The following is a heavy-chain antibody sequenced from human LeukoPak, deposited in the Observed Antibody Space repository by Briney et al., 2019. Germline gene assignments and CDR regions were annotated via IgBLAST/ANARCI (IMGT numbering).Heavy chain of an antibody. CDR2: INHSGST. CDR3: ARGPYYYGSGSYYRWFDP. J-gene: IGHJ5*02. CDR1: GGSFSGYY. D-gene: IGHD3-10*01. Sequence: SETLSLTCAVYGGSFSGYYWSWIRQPPGKGLEWIGEINHSGSTNYNPSLKSRVTISVDTSKNRFSLKLSSVTAAGTAVYYCARGPYYYGSGSYYRWFDPWGQGTLVTVSS. V-gene: IGHV4-34*01.